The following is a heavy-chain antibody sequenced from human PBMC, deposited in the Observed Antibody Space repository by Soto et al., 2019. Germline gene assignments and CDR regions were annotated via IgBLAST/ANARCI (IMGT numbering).Heavy chain of an antibody. CDR2: ISGSGGST. V-gene: IGHV3-23*01. J-gene: IGHJ4*02. Sequence: GGSLRLSCAASGFTFSNYAMSWVRQAPGKGLEWVSVISGSGGSTHYADSVKGRFTISRDNSKNTLYLQMNSLRAEDTAVYYCANYYGSGSYYNALWYWRQGTLVTVSS. CDR1: GFTFSNYA. D-gene: IGHD3-10*01. CDR3: ANYYGSGSYYNALWY.